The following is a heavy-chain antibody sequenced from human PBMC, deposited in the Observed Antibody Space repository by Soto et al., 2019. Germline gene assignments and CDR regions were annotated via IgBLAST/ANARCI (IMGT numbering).Heavy chain of an antibody. CDR2: IIPIFGTA. CDR1: GGTFSSYA. Sequence: QVQLVQSGAEVKKPGSSVKVSCKASGGTFSSYAISWVRQAPGQGLEWMGGIIPIFGTANYAQKFQGRVTITADESTSKAYMELSSLRSEDTAVYYCAREAPGGYSYGHGYYYYGMDVWGQGTTVTVSS. J-gene: IGHJ6*02. D-gene: IGHD5-18*01. V-gene: IGHV1-69*01. CDR3: AREAPGGYSYGHGYYYYGMDV.